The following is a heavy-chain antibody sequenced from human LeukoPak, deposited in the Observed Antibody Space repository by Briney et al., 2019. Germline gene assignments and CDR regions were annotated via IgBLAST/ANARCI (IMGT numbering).Heavy chain of an antibody. J-gene: IGHJ3*02. V-gene: IGHV3-21*01. D-gene: IGHD1-26*01. CDR2: ISSSSSYV. CDR3: ARENYPGSQDALDI. Sequence: GGSLRLSCAASGFTFSSYNRNWVRQAPGEGLEWVSSISSSSSYVYYADSVKGRFTISRDNAKNSLYLQMNSLRAEDTAVYYCARENYPGSQDALDIWGQRTMVTVSS. CDR1: GFTFSSYN.